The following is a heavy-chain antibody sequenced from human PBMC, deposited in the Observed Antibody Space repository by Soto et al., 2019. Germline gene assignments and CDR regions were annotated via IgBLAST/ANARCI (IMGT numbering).Heavy chain of an antibody. V-gene: IGHV3-23*01. CDR2: ISGSGYST. CDR3: AKTSLQGACFIMTFGRASLNC. Sequence: EVQLLESGGGLVQLGGSLRLSCAASGFTFSNYAMSWVRQAPGKGLEWVSGISGSGYSTNYADSVKGRFTISRDNSKKTMYRQMNSWRAEDTAAYFWAKTSLQGACFIMTFGRASLNCWARGTLVPASS. CDR1: GFTFSNYA. J-gene: IGHJ4*02. D-gene: IGHD3-16*01.